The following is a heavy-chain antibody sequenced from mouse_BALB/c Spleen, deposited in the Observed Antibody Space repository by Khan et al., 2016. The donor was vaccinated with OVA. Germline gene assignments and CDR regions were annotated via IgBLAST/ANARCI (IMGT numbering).Heavy chain of an antibody. V-gene: IGHV5-4*02. Sequence: EVELVESGGGLVKPGGSLKLSCAASGFTFSDYYMYWVRQTPEKRLEWVATLSDGGTSTYYPDSVMGPFPISRDNAKNSLYLQMSSLKAEDTGIFCCVRAGYGAFAYWGQGTLVTVSA. CDR2: LSDGGTST. D-gene: IGHD1-1*02. CDR1: GFTFSDYY. CDR3: VRAGYGAFAY. J-gene: IGHJ3*01.